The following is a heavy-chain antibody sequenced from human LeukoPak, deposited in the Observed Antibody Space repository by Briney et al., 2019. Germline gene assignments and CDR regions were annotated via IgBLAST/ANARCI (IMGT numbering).Heavy chain of an antibody. CDR3: ASSDTVTDANWFDP. V-gene: IGHV4-59*01. Sequence: KSSETLSLTCTVSGGSISSYYWSWIRQPPGKGLEWIGYIYYSGSTNYNPSLKSRVTISVATSKNQFSLKLSSVTAADTAVYYCASSDTVTDANWFDPWGQGTLVTVSS. J-gene: IGHJ5*02. CDR1: GGSISSYY. D-gene: IGHD4-11*01. CDR2: IYYSGST.